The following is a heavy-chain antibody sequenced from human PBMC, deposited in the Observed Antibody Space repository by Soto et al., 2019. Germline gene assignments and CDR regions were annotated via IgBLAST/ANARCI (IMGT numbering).Heavy chain of an antibody. J-gene: IGHJ3*02. CDR2: IYYSGST. CDR3: ARYKDYYDSSGPEDDAFDI. CDR1: GGSISSGGYY. Sequence: QVQLQESGPGLVKPSQTLSLTCTVSGGSISSGGYYWSWIRQHPGKGLEWIGYIYYSGSTFYNPSLKSRVTISVDTSKNQFSLKLTSVTAADTAVYYCARYKDYYDSSGPEDDAFDIWGQGTMVTVSS. V-gene: IGHV4-31*03. D-gene: IGHD3-22*01.